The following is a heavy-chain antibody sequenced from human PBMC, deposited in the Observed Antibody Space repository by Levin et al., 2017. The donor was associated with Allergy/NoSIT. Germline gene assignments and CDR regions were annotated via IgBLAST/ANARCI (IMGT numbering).Heavy chain of an antibody. CDR1: GITFRNYA. V-gene: IGHV3-23*01. J-gene: IGHJ4*02. Sequence: PGGSLRLSCAASGITFRNYAMSWVRQAPGKGLVWVSTISDSGGYTYYADSVKGRFTISRDNSKNTLYLQMNSLRVEDTAVYYCAKLVGAGGDHNPPTDYWGQGTLVTVSS. CDR3: AKLVGAGGDHNPPTDY. D-gene: IGHD1-26*01. CDR2: ISDSGGYT.